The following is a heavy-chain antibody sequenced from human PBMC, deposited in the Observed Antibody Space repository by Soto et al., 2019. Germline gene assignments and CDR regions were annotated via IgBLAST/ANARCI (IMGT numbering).Heavy chain of an antibody. CDR2: IIPIFGTA. D-gene: IGHD3-3*01. CDR3: ARGGLRFLESHGMDV. CDR1: GGTFSSYA. V-gene: IGHV1-69*12. J-gene: IGHJ6*02. Sequence: QVQLVQSGAEVKKPGSSVKVSCKASGGTFSSYAISWVRQAPGQGLEWMGGIIPIFGTANYAQKFQGRVTITADESKSKAYMERSSVRSEDTAVYYCARGGLRFLESHGMDVWGQGTTVTVSS.